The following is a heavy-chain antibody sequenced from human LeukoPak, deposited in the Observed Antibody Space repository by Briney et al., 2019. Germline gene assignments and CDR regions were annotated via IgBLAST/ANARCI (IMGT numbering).Heavy chain of an antibody. D-gene: IGHD2-2*01. CDR3: ARRYCSSTNCYAFDD. Sequence: GGSLRLSCAASGFTFKNSAMSWVRQAPGRGLEWVSTISGSRDNSYYADSVKGRFTISRDNAKNSLYLQLTSLRAEDTAVYYCARRYCSSTNCYAFDDWGQGTLVTVSS. CDR2: ISGSRDNS. J-gene: IGHJ4*02. V-gene: IGHV3-23*01. CDR1: GFTFKNSA.